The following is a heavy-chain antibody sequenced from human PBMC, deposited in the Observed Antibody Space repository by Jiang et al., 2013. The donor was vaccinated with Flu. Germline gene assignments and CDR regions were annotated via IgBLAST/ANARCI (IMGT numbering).Heavy chain of an antibody. V-gene: IGHV1-18*01. J-gene: IGHJ6*02. CDR3: ARDAGYQLRGSYYGMDV. D-gene: IGHD2-2*01. CDR1: GYTFTNYG. Sequence: SGAEVKKPGASVKVSCKSSGYTFTNYGINWVRQAPGQGLEWMGWISTYTGDTYYAENLQGRLTLTTDTSTSTGYLELRSLTSDDTALYYCARDAGYQLRGSYYGMDVWGLGTSITV. CDR2: ISTYTGDT.